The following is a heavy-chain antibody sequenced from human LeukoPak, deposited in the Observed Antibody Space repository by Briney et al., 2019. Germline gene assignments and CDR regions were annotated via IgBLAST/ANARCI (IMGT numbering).Heavy chain of an antibody. J-gene: IGHJ3*02. CDR1: GFTFSSYW. D-gene: IGHD3-10*01. V-gene: IGHV3-74*01. Sequence: GGSLRLSCAASGFTFSSYWMHWVRQAPGKGLVWVSRINSDGSSTSYADSVKGRFTISRDNAKNTLYLQMNSLRAEDTAVYYCARESGGITMIRGVIITNDAFDIWGQGTMVTVSS. CDR2: INSDGSST. CDR3: ARESGGITMIRGVIITNDAFDI.